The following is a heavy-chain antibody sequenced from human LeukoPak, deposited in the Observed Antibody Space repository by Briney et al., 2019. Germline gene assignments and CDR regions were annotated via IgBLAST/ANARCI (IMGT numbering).Heavy chain of an antibody. CDR1: GGSFSGYY. CDR2: VNHSGST. V-gene: IGHV4-34*01. D-gene: IGHD6-13*01. CDR3: ASGIAAAGTGNFDL. Sequence: SETLSLTCAVYGGSFSGYYWSWIRQPPGKGLEWIGDVNHSGSTYYNPSLKSRVTISVDTSKNQFSLKLSSVTAADTAVYYCASGIAAAGTGNFDLWGRGTLVTVSS. J-gene: IGHJ2*01.